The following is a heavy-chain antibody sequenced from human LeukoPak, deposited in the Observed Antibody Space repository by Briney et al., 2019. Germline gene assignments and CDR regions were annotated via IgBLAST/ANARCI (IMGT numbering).Heavy chain of an antibody. J-gene: IGHJ6*02. D-gene: IGHD3-10*01. Sequence: SETLSLTCAVYGGSFSGYYWSWIRQPPGKGLEWIGEINHSGSTNYNPSLKSRDTISVDTSKNQFSLKLSSVTAADTAVYYCATYGSGSYYNYYYYYGMDVWGQGTTVTVSS. CDR1: GGSFSGYY. CDR2: INHSGST. V-gene: IGHV4-34*01. CDR3: ATYGSGSYYNYYYYYGMDV.